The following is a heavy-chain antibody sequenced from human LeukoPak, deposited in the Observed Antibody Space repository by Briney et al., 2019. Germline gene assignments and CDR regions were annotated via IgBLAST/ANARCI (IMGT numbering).Heavy chain of an antibody. CDR1: GFIFSNSW. Sequence: GGSLRLSCAASGFIFSNSWMSWVRQAPGKGLEWIGRIKSKSDGGTIEFAAPVRGRFTISRDDSKNMVYLQVSSLKIEDTAMYYCTTDAYCTSTTCPGTFDFWGQGTLVTVSS. D-gene: IGHD2-2*01. CDR2: IKSKSDGGTI. CDR3: TTDAYCTSTTCPGTFDF. V-gene: IGHV3-15*01. J-gene: IGHJ4*02.